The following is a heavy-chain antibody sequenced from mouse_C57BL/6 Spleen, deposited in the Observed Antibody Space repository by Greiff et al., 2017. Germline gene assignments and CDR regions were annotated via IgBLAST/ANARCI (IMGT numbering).Heavy chain of an antibody. J-gene: IGHJ1*03. CDR3: ASSTVVATDWYFDV. V-gene: IGHV1-61*01. D-gene: IGHD1-1*01. Sequence: QVQLKQPGAELVRPGSSVKLSCKASGYTFTSYWMDWVKQRPGQGLEWIGNIYPSDSETPYNQKFKDKATLTVDKSSSTAYMQLSSLTSEDSAVYYCASSTVVATDWYFDVWGTGTTVTVSS. CDR1: GYTFTSYW. CDR2: IYPSDSET.